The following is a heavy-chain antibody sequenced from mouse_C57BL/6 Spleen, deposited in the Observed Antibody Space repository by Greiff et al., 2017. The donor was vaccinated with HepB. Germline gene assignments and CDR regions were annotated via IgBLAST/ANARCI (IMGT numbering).Heavy chain of an antibody. V-gene: IGHV2-2*01. CDR1: GFSLTSYG. CDR2: IWSGGST. CDR3: ARDSSGYVNYFDY. J-gene: IGHJ2*01. D-gene: IGHD3-2*02. Sequence: QVQLQQSGPGLVQPSQSLSITCTVSGFSLTSYGVHWVRQSPGKGLEWLGVIWSGGSTDYNAAFISRLSISKDNSKSQVFFKMNSLQADDTAIYYCARDSSGYVNYFDYWGQGTTLTVSS.